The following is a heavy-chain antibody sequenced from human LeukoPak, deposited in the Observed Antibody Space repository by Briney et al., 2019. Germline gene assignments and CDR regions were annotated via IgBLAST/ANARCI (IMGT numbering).Heavy chain of an antibody. J-gene: IGHJ4*02. V-gene: IGHV4-59*01. D-gene: IGHD2-15*01. Sequence: SETLSLTCTVSGGSISSYYWSWIRQPPGKGLEWLGYIYYSGSTNYNPSLKSRVTISVDTSKNQFSLKLSSVTAADTAVYYCATYCSGGSCYGYWGQGTLVTVSS. CDR3: ATYCSGGSCYGY. CDR1: GGSISSYY. CDR2: IYYSGST.